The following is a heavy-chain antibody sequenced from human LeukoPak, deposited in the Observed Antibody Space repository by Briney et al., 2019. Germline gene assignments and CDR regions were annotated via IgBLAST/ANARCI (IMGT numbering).Heavy chain of an antibody. Sequence: PETLSLTCAVYGGSFSGYYWSWIRQPPGKGLEWIGEINHSGSTNYNPSLKSRVTISVDTSKNQFSLKLSSVTAADTAVYYCARVGSHGYFYYYYYMDVWGKGTTVTVSS. J-gene: IGHJ6*03. V-gene: IGHV4-34*01. CDR1: GGSFSGYY. D-gene: IGHD5-18*01. CDR3: ARVGSHGYFYYYYYMDV. CDR2: INHSGST.